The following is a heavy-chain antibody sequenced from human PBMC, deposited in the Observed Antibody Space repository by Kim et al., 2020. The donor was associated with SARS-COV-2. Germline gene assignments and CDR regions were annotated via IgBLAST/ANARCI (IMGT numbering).Heavy chain of an antibody. CDR3: ARAGGYISGWWSDAFEI. D-gene: IGHD6-19*01. CDR2: ISSSGSST. Sequence: GGSLRLSCAASGFTFSSYAMNWVRQAPGKGLEWVSAISSSGSSTYYADSVKGRFTISRDNAKNTLYLQMNSLRAEDTAVYYCARAGGYISGWWSDAFEIWGEGAIVSLSS. J-gene: IGHJ3*02. CDR1: GFTFSSYA. V-gene: IGHV3-23*01.